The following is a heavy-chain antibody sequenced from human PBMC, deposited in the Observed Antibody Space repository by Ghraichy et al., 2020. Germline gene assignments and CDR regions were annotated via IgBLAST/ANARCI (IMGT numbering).Heavy chain of an antibody. CDR3: ARDGQLEPPDQNWFDP. J-gene: IGHJ5*02. CDR2: INSVSTYI. Sequence: GGSLRLSCAASGFTFSSYSMNWVRQAPGKGLEWVSSINSVSTYIFYADSVKGRFTVSRDNAKNSLYLQMNSLRAEDTAVYYCARDGQLEPPDQNWFDPWGQGTLVTVSS. V-gene: IGHV3-21*06. CDR1: GFTFSSYS. D-gene: IGHD1-1*01.